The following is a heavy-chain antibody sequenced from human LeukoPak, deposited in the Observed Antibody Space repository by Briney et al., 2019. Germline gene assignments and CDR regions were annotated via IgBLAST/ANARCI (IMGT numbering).Heavy chain of an antibody. CDR1: GYSISSGYY. Sequence: SETLSLTCTVSGYSISSGYYWGWIRQPPGKGLEWIGSIYHSGSTYYNPSLKSRVTISVDTSKNQFSLKLSSVTAADTAVYYCAREPYCGGDCFASDYWGQGTLVTVSS. CDR2: IYHSGST. J-gene: IGHJ4*02. CDR3: AREPYCGGDCFASDY. V-gene: IGHV4-38-2*02. D-gene: IGHD2-21*02.